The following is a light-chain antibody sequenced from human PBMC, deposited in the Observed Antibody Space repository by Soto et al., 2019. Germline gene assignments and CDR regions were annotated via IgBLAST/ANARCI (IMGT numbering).Light chain of an antibody. CDR1: QSISSY. Sequence: DIQMTQSPSSLSASVGDRVTITCRASQSISSYLNWYQQKPGKAPKLLIYAASSLQSGVPSRFSGSGPGTDFTLTISSLQPEDFATYYCQQSYSTPVTFGQGTKVEIK. J-gene: IGKJ1*01. CDR2: AAS. CDR3: QQSYSTPVT. V-gene: IGKV1-39*01.